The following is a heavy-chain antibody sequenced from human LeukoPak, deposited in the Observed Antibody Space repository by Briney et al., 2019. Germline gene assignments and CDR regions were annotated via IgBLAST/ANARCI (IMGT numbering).Heavy chain of an antibody. V-gene: IGHV4-59*01. CDR1: GGPISSYY. Sequence: SDTLSSTCTAGGGPISSYYGSGIQQPPGNLQELIGYIYYSSGTSYNPSLQSRVTISADTSMNQTSLKLSSVTASDPAVYYCARDLGVMVRAFDIWGQGTMVTVSS. CDR2: IYYSSGT. CDR3: ARDLGVMVRAFDI. D-gene: IGHD5-18*01. J-gene: IGHJ3*02.